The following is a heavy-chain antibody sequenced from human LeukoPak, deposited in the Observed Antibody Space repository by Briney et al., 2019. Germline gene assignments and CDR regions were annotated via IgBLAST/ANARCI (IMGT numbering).Heavy chain of an antibody. Sequence: SETLSLTCTVSGYSISSGYYWGWIRQPPGKGLEWIGSIYYSGSTYYNPSLKSRVTISVDTSKNQFSLKLSSVTAADTAVYYCARGHYYDSPYFDYWGQGTLVTVSS. J-gene: IGHJ4*02. CDR3: ARGHYYDSPYFDY. V-gene: IGHV4-38-2*02. CDR1: GYSISSGYY. CDR2: IYYSGST. D-gene: IGHD3-22*01.